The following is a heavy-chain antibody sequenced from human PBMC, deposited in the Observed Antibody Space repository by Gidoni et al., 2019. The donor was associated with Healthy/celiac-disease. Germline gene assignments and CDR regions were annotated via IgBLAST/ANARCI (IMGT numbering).Heavy chain of an antibody. CDR3: ARDRDSSGYYYGAFDY. V-gene: IGHV3-30*04. CDR1: GFTFSRYA. J-gene: IGHJ4*02. CDR2: ISYDGSNK. D-gene: IGHD3-22*01. Sequence: QVQLVESGGGVVQPGRSLRLSCAASGFTFSRYAMHWVRQAPGKGLEWVAVISYDGSNKYYADSVKGRFTISRDNSKNTLYLQMNSLRAEDTAVYYCARDRDSSGYYYGAFDYWGQGTLVTVSS.